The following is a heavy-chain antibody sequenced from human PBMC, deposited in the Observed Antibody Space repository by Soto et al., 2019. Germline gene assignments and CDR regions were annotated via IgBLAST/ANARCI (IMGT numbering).Heavy chain of an antibody. V-gene: IGHV4-34*01. Sequence: SETRSLTCTVYGGSFSGYYYSWIRHPPRKGLDWSGEINHRGSTHYIPSLKSRVTISVDTSKNQCSLKLSSVTAADTAVYYCARGRAWGIAAAGLALRNNWFDPWGQGTLVTVS. J-gene: IGHJ5*02. CDR1: GGSFSGYY. CDR2: INHRGST. CDR3: ARGRAWGIAAAGLALRNNWFDP. D-gene: IGHD6-13*01.